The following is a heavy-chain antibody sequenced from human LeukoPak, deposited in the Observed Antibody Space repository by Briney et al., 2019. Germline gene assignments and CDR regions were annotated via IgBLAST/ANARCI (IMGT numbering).Heavy chain of an antibody. CDR2: ISGSGGST. CDR1: GFTFSSYA. CDR3: AKSLVVVPAANPRAYLDY. J-gene: IGHJ4*02. D-gene: IGHD2-2*01. V-gene: IGHV3-23*01. Sequence: GGSLGLSCAASGFTFSSYAMSWVRQAPGKGLEWVSAISGSGGSTYYADSVKGRFTISRDNSKNTLYLQMNSLRAEDTAVYYCAKSLVVVPAANPRAYLDYWGQGTLVTVSS.